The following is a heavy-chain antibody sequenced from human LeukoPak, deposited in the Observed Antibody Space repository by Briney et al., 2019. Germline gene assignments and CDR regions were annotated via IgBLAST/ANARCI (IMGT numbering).Heavy chain of an antibody. CDR2: ISGSGGST. CDR1: GFTFSSYG. CDR3: AKGYGGNNYYFDY. V-gene: IGHV3-23*01. D-gene: IGHD4-23*01. Sequence: GGSLRLSCAASGFTFSSYGMSWVRQAPGKGLEWVSAISGSGGSTYYADSVKGRFTISRDNSKNTLYLQMNSLRAEDTAVYYCAKGYGGNNYYFDYWGQGTLVTVSS. J-gene: IGHJ4*02.